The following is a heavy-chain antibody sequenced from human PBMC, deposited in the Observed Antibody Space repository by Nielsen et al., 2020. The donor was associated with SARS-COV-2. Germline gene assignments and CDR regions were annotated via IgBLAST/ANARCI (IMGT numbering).Heavy chain of an antibody. D-gene: IGHD6-6*01. V-gene: IGHV1-8*01. J-gene: IGHJ5*02. CDR3: ARGEYSSSPAFDP. CDR2: MNPSSGNT. Sequence: ASVKVSCKASGYTFTTYDINWVRQATGQGLEWMGWMNPSSGNTGYAQKFQGRVTMTRNTSISTAYMELSSLRSEDTAVYYCARGEYSSSPAFDPWGQGTLVTVSS. CDR1: GYTFTTYD.